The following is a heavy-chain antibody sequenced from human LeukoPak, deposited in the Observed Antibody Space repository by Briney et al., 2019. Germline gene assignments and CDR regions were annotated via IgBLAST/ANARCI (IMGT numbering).Heavy chain of an antibody. J-gene: IGHJ4*02. CDR3: ARGRLALDY. Sequence: SETLSLTCAVYGGPFSGYYWSWIRQPPGKGLEWIGEINHSGSTNYNPSLKSRVTISVDTSKNQFSLKLSSVTAADTAVYYCARGRLALDYWGQGTLVTVSS. D-gene: IGHD6-19*01. CDR1: GGPFSGYY. CDR2: INHSGST. V-gene: IGHV4-34*01.